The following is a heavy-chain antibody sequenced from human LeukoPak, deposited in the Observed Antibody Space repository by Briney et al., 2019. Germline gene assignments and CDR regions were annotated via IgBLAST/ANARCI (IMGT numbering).Heavy chain of an antibody. CDR1: GDSVSTNSAT. V-gene: IGHV6-1*01. CDR3: ARLEGSAWFDS. CDR2: TYYRSKWNN. J-gene: IGHJ5*01. Sequence: SQTLSLTCAIFGDSVSTNSATWTWLRQSPSRSLEWLGRTYYRSKWNNDYAVSMKSRITINPDTSKNQFSLQLNSVTPEDTAVYYCARLEGSAWFDSWGQGILVTVSS.